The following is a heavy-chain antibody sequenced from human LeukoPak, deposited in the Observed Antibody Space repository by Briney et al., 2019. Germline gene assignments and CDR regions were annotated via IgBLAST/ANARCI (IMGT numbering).Heavy chain of an antibody. D-gene: IGHD2/OR15-2a*01. CDR3: ARGVYHFDY. CDR2: MDQHASEI. Sequence: PGGSLRLSCAASGFTFSTYWMAWVRQAPGKGLEWMAYMDQHASEIYYVDSVKGRFTISRDNAQNSLYLQMNSLRVEDTALYYCARGVYHFDYWGQGTLVTVSS. V-gene: IGHV3-7*01. CDR1: GFTFSTYW. J-gene: IGHJ4*02.